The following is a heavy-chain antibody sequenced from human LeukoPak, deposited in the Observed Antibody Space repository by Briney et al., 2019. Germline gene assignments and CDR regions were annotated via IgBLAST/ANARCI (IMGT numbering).Heavy chain of an antibody. CDR2: IYYSGST. CDR3: ARDRPLYDSMDV. V-gene: IGHV4-59*11. CDR1: GGSISSHY. Sequence: SETLSLTCTVSGGSISSHYWSWLRQPPGKGLEWIGYIYYSGSTNYNPSLKSRVTISVDTSKNQFSLKLSSVTAADTAVYYCARDRPLYDSMDVWGKGTTVTVSS. D-gene: IGHD3-3*01. J-gene: IGHJ6*03.